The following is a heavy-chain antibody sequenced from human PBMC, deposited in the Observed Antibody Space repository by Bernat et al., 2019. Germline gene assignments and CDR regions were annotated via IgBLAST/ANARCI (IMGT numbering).Heavy chain of an antibody. Sequence: EVQLVESGGGLVQPGGSLRLSCAASGFTFSSYEMNWVRQAPGKGLEWVSYISSSGSTIYYADSVKGRFTISRDNAKNSLYLQMNSLRAEDTAVYYCARSYCSSTSCGPTASGWGRGTLVTVSS. CDR3: ARSYCSSTSCGPTASG. CDR1: GFTFSSYE. CDR2: ISSSGSTI. D-gene: IGHD2-2*01. V-gene: IGHV3-48*03. J-gene: IGHJ4*02.